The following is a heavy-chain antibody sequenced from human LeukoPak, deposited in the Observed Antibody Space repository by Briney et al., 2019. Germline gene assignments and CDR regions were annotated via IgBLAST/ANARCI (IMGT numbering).Heavy chain of an antibody. V-gene: IGHV6-1*01. CDR3: AREVDTAMVMRGGYFDY. Sequence: SQTLSLTCAISGDSVSSNSAAWHWIRQSPSRGLEWLGRTYYRSKWYNDYAVSVKSRITINPDTSKNQFSLQLNSVTPEDTAVYYCAREVDTAMVMRGGYFDYWGQGTLVTVSS. CDR2: TYYRSKWYN. D-gene: IGHD5-18*01. J-gene: IGHJ4*02. CDR1: GDSVSSNSAA.